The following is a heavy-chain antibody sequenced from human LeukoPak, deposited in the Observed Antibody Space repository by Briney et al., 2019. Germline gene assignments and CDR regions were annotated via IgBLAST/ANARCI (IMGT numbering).Heavy chain of an antibody. CDR2: ISAYNGNT. D-gene: IGHD2-2*01. V-gene: IGHV1-18*01. CDR1: GYTFTSYG. Sequence: ASVKVSCKASGYTFTSYGISWVRQAPGQGLEWMGWISAYNGNTNYAQKLQGRVTMTTDTSTSTAYMELRSLRSDDTAVYYCATCSSTSCYDAFGIWGQGTMVTVSS. CDR3: ATCSSTSCYDAFGI. J-gene: IGHJ3*02.